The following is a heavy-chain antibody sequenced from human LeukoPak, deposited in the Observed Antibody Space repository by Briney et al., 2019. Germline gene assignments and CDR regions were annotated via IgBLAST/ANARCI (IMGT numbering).Heavy chain of an antibody. CDR3: ATLPYYYDSSGSYYFDY. D-gene: IGHD3-22*01. Sequence: GGSLRLSCAASGFTFSSYSMNWVRQAPGKGLEWVANIKHDGSEKSYVDSVKGRFTISRDNDKGPVFLQMNSLRGDDTAVYYCATLPYYYDSSGSYYFDYWGQGTLVTVSS. J-gene: IGHJ4*02. CDR2: IKHDGSEK. CDR1: GFTFSSYS. V-gene: IGHV3-7*01.